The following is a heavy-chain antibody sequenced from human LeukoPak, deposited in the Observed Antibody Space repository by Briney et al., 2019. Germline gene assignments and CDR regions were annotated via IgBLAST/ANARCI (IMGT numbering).Heavy chain of an antibody. V-gene: IGHV3-21*01. CDR1: EFTFRSYA. J-gene: IGHJ4*02. CDR2: ISSSSSYI. CDR3: ARDAPYYFDY. Sequence: GGSLRLSCAASEFTFRSYAMNWVRQAPGKGLEWVSSISSSSSYIYYADSVKGRFTISRDNAKNSLYLQMNSLRAEDTAVYYCARDAPYYFDYWGQGTLVTVSS.